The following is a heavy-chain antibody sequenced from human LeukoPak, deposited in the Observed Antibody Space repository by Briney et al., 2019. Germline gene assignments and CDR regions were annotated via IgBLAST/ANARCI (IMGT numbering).Heavy chain of an antibody. D-gene: IGHD6-13*01. J-gene: IGHJ4*02. V-gene: IGHV4-34*01. Sequence: SETLSLTCAVYGGSFSGYYWSWIRQPPGKGLEWIGEINHSGSTNYNPSLKSRVTISVDTSKNQFSLKLSSVTAADTAVYYCARGIAAAGRGDLDYWGQGTLVTVSS. CDR1: GGSFSGYY. CDR2: INHSGST. CDR3: ARGIAAAGRGDLDY.